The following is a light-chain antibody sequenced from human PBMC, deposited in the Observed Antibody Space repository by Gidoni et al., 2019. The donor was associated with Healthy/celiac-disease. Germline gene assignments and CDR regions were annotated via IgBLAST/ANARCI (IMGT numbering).Light chain of an antibody. J-gene: IGLJ2*01. Sequence: QSALTQPPSASGSPGQSVTISCTGTSSDVGGYDYVSWYQQHPGKASKLVIYEVNKRPSGVPDRCSASKSGNTASLTVSGLRADDEAHYYCASFAGNNIFVLGGGTRLTVL. V-gene: IGLV2-8*01. CDR3: ASFAGNNIFV. CDR2: EVN. CDR1: SSDVGGYDY.